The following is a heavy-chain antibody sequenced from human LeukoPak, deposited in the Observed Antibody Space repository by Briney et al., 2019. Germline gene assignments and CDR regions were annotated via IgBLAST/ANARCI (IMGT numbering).Heavy chain of an antibody. CDR1: GGSFSGYY. D-gene: IGHD2-21*02. V-gene: IGHV4-34*01. CDR3: ARRPRNIVVVTAIKRVIWYFEL. J-gene: IGHJ2*01. Sequence: SETLSLTCAVYGGSFSGYYWSWIRQPPGKGLEWIGEINHSGSTNYNPSLKSRVTISVDTSKNQFSLKLSSVTAADTAVYYCARRPRNIVVVTAIKRVIWYFELWGRGTLVTVSS. CDR2: INHSGST.